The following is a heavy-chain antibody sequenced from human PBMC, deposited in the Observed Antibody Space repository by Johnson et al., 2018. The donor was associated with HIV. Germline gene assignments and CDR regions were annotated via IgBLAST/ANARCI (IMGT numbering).Heavy chain of an antibody. CDR3: VRDADDAFDI. CDR2: INWNGGST. V-gene: IGHV3-20*04. CDR1: GFTFEDHD. J-gene: IGHJ3*02. Sequence: VQLVESGGGVIRPGGSLKLSCAASGFTFEDHDMSWVRQVPGKGLEWVSGINWNGGSTGYADSVKGRFSISRDNAKKSLFLQINSLRVEDTAVYYCVRDADDAFDIWGQGTMVTVSS.